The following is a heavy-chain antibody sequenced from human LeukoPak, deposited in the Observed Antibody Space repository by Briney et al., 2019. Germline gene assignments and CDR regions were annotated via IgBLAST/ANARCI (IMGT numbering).Heavy chain of an antibody. CDR1: GYTFTSYY. CDR2: VNPSGGST. J-gene: IGHJ5*02. Sequence: ASVKVSCKASGYTFTSYYMHWVRQAPGQGLEWMGIVNPSGGSTSYAQKFQGRVTITTDESTSTAYMELSSLRSEDTAVYYCARDRRIVVVPAAKRGGWFDPWGQGTLVTVSS. CDR3: ARDRRIVVVPAAKRGGWFDP. V-gene: IGHV1-46*01. D-gene: IGHD2-2*01.